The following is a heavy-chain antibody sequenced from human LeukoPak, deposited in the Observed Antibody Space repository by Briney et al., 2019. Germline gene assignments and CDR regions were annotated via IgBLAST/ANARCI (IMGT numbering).Heavy chain of an antibody. Sequence: ASVKLSCKSAGYTFTVYYIHWVRLVPGQGLEWMGWIDPNRGGTNYAHTSQDMATITRDTSISTAYMELSRLRSDDTAVYYCARYRVVAATSDAFDIWGQGIMVTASS. J-gene: IGHJ3*02. D-gene: IGHD2-15*01. V-gene: IGHV1-2*02. CDR1: GYTFTVYY. CDR3: ARYRVVAATSDAFDI. CDR2: IDPNRGGT.